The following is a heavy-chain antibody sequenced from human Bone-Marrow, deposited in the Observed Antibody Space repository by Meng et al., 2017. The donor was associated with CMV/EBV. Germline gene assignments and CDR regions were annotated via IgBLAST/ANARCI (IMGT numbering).Heavy chain of an antibody. V-gene: IGHV3-30*04. CDR2: ISYDGSNK. CDR1: GFTFSSYA. D-gene: IGHD4-11*01. CDR3: ARGYSKGLFGGMDV. Sequence: GESLKISCAASGFTFSSYAMHWVRQAPGKGLEWAAVISYDGSNKYYADSVKGRFTISRDNSKNTLYLQMNSLRAEDTAVYYCARGYSKGLFGGMDVWGQGTTVTVSS. J-gene: IGHJ6*02.